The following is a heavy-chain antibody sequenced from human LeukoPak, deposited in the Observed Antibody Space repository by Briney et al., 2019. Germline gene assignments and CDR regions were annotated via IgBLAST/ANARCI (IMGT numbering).Heavy chain of an antibody. Sequence: PSQTLSLTCTVSGGSISSGDYYWSWIRQPPGKGLEWIGYIYYSGSTYYNPSLKSRVTISVDTSKNQFSLKLSSVTAADTAVYYCARRITMIVVVDNAFDIWGQGTMVTVSS. CDR3: ARRITMIVVVDNAFDI. J-gene: IGHJ3*02. CDR1: GGSISSGDYY. V-gene: IGHV4-30-4*01. CDR2: IYYSGST. D-gene: IGHD3-22*01.